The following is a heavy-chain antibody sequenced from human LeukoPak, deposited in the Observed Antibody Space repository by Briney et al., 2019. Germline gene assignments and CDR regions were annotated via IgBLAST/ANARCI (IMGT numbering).Heavy chain of an antibody. CDR1: GFTVSNNY. Sequence: PGGSLRLSCAASGFTVSNNYVSWVRQAPGKGLEWVSVVYGGGSTYYADSVKGRFTISRDNSKNSLYLQMNSLRTEDTAVYYCAKANPLIVRARAGGPINFWGQGTMVTVSS. CDR3: AKANPLIVRARAGGPINF. CDR2: VYGGGST. J-gene: IGHJ3*01. V-gene: IGHV3-53*05. D-gene: IGHD1-26*01.